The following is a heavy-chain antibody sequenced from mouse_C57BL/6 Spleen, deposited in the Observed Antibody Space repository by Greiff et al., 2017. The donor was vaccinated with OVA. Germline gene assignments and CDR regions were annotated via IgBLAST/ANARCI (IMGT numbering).Heavy chain of an antibody. V-gene: IGHV2-2*01. Sequence: VQLQESGPGLVQPSQCLSITCTVSGFSFTSYGVHWVRQSPGKGLEWLGVIWSGGSTDYNAAFISRLSISKDNSKSQVFFKMNSLQADDTAIYYCARSPIYDGYYFDYWGQGTTLTVSS. CDR1: GFSFTSYG. CDR3: ARSPIYDGYYFDY. D-gene: IGHD2-3*01. CDR2: IWSGGST. J-gene: IGHJ2*01.